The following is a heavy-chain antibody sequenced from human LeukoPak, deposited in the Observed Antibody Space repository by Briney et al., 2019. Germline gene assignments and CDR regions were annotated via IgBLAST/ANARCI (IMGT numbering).Heavy chain of an antibody. V-gene: IGHV4-28*01. CDR1: GYSISSNNW. J-gene: IGHJ4*02. D-gene: IGHD3-22*01. CDR2: VYYTGLS. Sequence: SDTLSLTCAVSGYSISSNNWWGWIRPPPGKGLEWIGYVYYTGLSHYSPSLKSRVTMSLDTSKNQFSLTLRSVTAMDTAIYYCARKKDSSGYYQWGQGILVTVSS. CDR3: ARKKDSSGYYQ.